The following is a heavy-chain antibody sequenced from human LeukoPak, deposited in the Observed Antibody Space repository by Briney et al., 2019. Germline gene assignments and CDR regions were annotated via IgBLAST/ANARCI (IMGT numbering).Heavy chain of an antibody. CDR1: GGTFSSYA. CDR2: IIPILGIA. D-gene: IGHD5-12*01. J-gene: IGHJ4*02. Sequence: SVKLSCKASGGTFSSYAISWVRQAPGQGLEWMGRIIPILGIANYAQKFQGRVTITADKSTSTAYMELSSLRSEDTAVYYCARDKGHAGYGNFDYWGQGTLVTVSS. CDR3: ARDKGHAGYGNFDY. V-gene: IGHV1-69*04.